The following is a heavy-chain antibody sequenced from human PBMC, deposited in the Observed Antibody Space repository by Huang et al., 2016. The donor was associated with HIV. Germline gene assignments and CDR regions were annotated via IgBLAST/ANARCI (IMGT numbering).Heavy chain of an antibody. CDR2: IGSSSSDI. CDR1: GFTFTHYA. CDR3: ARPQGDKVRVIIRSYYYYYGMDV. Sequence: EVQLVESGGGLVKPGGSLRLSCVASGFTFTHYAMNWVRQAPGKGREWVSAIGSSSSDIYYADSVKGRFTISRDDAKNSLYLKMNSLRAEDTAVYYCARPQGDKVRVIIRSYYYYYGMDVWGRGTTVTVSS. D-gene: IGHD3-10*01. V-gene: IGHV3-21*06. J-gene: IGHJ6*02.